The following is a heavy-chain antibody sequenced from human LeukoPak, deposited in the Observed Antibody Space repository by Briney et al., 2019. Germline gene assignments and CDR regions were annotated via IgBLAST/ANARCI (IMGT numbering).Heavy chain of an antibody. D-gene: IGHD4-23*01. CDR3: ARVDYGGNSGY. Sequence: GGSLRLSCAASGFTFSSYSMNWVRQAPGKGLEWVSYISSSSTIYYADSVKGRFTISRDNAKNSLYLQMNSLRAEDTAVYYCARVDYGGNSGYWGQGTLVTVSS. J-gene: IGHJ4*02. V-gene: IGHV3-48*01. CDR1: GFTFSSYS. CDR2: ISSSSTI.